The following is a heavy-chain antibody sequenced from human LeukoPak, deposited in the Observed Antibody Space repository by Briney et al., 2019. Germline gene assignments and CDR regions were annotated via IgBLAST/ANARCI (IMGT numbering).Heavy chain of an antibody. Sequence: SETLSLTCAVYGGSFSGYYWSWIRQPPGKGLEWIGEINHSGSTNYNPSLKSRVTISVDTSKNQFSLKLSSVTAADTAVYYCARNVRYHYYYGMDVWGQGTTVTVSS. CDR3: ARNVRYHYYYGMDV. V-gene: IGHV4-34*01. CDR2: INHSGST. J-gene: IGHJ6*02. CDR1: GGSFSGYY.